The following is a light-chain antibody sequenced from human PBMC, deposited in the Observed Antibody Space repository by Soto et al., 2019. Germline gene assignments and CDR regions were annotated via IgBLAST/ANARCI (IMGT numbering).Light chain of an antibody. CDR1: QSVSRN. J-gene: IGKJ2*01. CDR3: QQYNHWPLYT. Sequence: EVVMTQSPATLYVSPGERATLSCRASQSVSRNLAWYQQRPGRSPRLLIYDASTRATHIPTRLSGSWSGTEFPLTISSLQSEDFAVYYCQQYNHWPLYTFGQGTKLEIK. V-gene: IGKV3-15*01. CDR2: DAS.